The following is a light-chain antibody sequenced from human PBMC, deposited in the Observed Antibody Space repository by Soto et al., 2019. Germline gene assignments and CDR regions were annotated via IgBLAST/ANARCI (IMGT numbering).Light chain of an antibody. J-gene: IGLJ3*02. CDR3: SSYTSSSTRV. V-gene: IGLV2-14*01. CDR2: EVS. CDR1: SSDVGGYNY. Sequence: QSALTQPASVSGSPGKSITISCTGTSSDVGGYNYVSWYQPHPGKAPKLMIYEVSNRPSGVSNRFSGSKSGNTASLTISGLQAEDEADYYCSSYTSSSTRVFGGGTQLTVL.